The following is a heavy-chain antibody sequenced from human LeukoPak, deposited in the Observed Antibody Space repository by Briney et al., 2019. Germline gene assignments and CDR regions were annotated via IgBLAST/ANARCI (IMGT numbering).Heavy chain of an antibody. CDR1: GGSISSYY. Sequence: KASETLSLTCTVSGGSISSYYWSWIRQPAGKGLEWIGRIYTSGSTNYNPSLKSRVTMSVDTSKNQFSLKLSSVTAADTAVYYCARDNVLRYFDWYPSYFDYWGQGTLVTVSS. D-gene: IGHD3-9*01. J-gene: IGHJ4*02. V-gene: IGHV4-4*07. CDR2: IYTSGST. CDR3: ARDNVLRYFDWYPSYFDY.